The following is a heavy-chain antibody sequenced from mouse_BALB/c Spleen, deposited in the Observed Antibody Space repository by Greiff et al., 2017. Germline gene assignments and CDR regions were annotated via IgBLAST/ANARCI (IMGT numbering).Heavy chain of an antibody. CDR1: GYTFSSYW. CDR2: ILPGSGST. V-gene: IGHV1-9*01. CDR3: ARGGYYGSRYFDV. J-gene: IGHJ1*01. D-gene: IGHD1-1*01. Sequence: QVQLQQSGAELMKPGASVKISCKATGYTFSSYWIEWVKQRPGHGLEWIGEILPGSGSTNYNEKFKGKATFTADTSSNTAYMQLSSLTSEDSAVYYCARGGYYGSRYFDVWGAGTTVTVSS.